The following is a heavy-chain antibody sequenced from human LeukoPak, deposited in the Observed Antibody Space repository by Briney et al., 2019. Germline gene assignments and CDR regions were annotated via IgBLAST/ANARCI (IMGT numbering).Heavy chain of an antibody. CDR2: IYPSGGST. CDR3: ARQWLPNGYFDY. V-gene: IGHV1-46*01. Sequence: ASVKVSCKASGYTFTSNYIHWVRQAPGQGLEWMGMIYPSGGSTSYAQKSQGRVTMTRDTSTSTVYMELSGLRSDDTAVYYCARQWLPNGYFDYWGQGTLVTVSS. J-gene: IGHJ4*02. CDR1: GYTFTSNY. D-gene: IGHD6-19*01.